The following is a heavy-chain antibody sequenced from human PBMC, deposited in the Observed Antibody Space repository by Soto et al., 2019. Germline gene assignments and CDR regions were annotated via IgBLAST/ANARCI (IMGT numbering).Heavy chain of an antibody. V-gene: IGHV3-7*01. Sequence: GGSLRLSFAASGFTFSSFWMDWVRQAPGKGLEWVANINQDGSEKHYVYSVKGRFTISRDNDKNSLYLHMSSLTAEDSALYYCSRSLYXWGQGTRVTVSX. J-gene: IGHJ4*02. CDR3: SRSLYX. CDR1: GFTFSSFW. CDR2: INQDGSEK.